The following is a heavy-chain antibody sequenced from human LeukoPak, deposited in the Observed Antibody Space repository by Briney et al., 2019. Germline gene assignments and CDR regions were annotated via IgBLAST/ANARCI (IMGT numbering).Heavy chain of an antibody. D-gene: IGHD2-2*01. CDR3: GKSIGVVVPAALDY. CDR2: ISGSGNDT. V-gene: IGHV3-23*01. CDR1: GFIFSRYA. J-gene: IGHJ4*02. Sequence: GGSLRLSCAASGFIFSRYAMNWVRQAPRKGLEWVSSISGSGNDTNYADSVRGRFIIFRDNSKDTLYLEMNSLRAEDTAVYYCGKSIGVVVPAALDYWGQGTLVTVSS.